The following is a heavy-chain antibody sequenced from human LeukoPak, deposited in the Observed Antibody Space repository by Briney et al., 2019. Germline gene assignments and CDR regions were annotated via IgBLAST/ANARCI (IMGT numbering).Heavy chain of an antibody. CDR1: GFTSSSYS. Sequence: GGSLRLSCAASGFTSSSYSMNWVRQAPGKGLEWVSSISSSSSYIYYADSVKGRFTISRDNAKNSLYLQMNSLRAEDTAVYYCARDYDFWSGYYYYGMDVWGQGTTVTVSS. CDR3: ARDYDFWSGYYYYGMDV. J-gene: IGHJ6*02. D-gene: IGHD3-3*01. V-gene: IGHV3-21*01. CDR2: ISSSSSYI.